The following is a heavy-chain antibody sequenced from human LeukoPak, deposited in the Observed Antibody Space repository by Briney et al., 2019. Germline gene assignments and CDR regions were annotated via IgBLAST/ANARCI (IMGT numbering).Heavy chain of an antibody. Sequence: SETLSLTCAVYGGSFSGYYWSWTRQPPGKGLEWIGEINHSGSTNYNPSLKSRVTISVDTSKNQFSLKLSSVTAADTAVYYCARTYYYGSGSYLAYYYYYMDVWGKGTTVTVSS. J-gene: IGHJ6*03. CDR1: GGSFSGYY. CDR2: INHSGST. D-gene: IGHD3-10*01. CDR3: ARTYYYGSGSYLAYYYYYMDV. V-gene: IGHV4-34*01.